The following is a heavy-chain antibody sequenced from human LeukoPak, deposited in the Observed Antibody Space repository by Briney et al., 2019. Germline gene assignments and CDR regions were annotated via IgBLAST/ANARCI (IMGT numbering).Heavy chain of an antibody. V-gene: IGHV3-21*01. D-gene: IGHD3-22*01. J-gene: IGHJ4*02. CDR3: ARGGSRYDSSGDDY. Sequence: GGSLRLSCAASGFTFSSYSMNWVRQAPGKGLEWVSSISSSSSSYIYYADSVKGRFTISRDNAKNSLYLQMNSLRAEDTAVYYCARGGSRYDSSGDDYWGQGTLVTVSS. CDR2: ISSSSSSYI. CDR1: GFTFSSYS.